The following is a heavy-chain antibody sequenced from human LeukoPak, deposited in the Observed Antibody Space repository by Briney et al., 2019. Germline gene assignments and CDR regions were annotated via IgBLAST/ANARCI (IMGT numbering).Heavy chain of an antibody. CDR2: IHTSGNT. Sequence: PSETLSLTYTVSGGSISTYYWSWIRQPAGKGLEWIGRIHTSGNTDYNPSLKSRVTMSVDTSKNQFSLELSSVTAADTAVYYCAREGSMTARPFVSIDYWGQGALVTISS. J-gene: IGHJ4*02. CDR3: AREGSMTARPFVSIDY. V-gene: IGHV4-4*07. D-gene: IGHD6-6*01. CDR1: GGSISTYY.